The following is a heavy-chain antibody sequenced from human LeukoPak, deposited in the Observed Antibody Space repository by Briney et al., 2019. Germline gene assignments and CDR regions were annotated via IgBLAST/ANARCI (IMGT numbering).Heavy chain of an antibody. CDR3: ARYDFWSGSYYFDY. V-gene: IGHV1-2*02. J-gene: IGHJ4*02. Sequence: ASVKVSCKASGYTFTGYYMHWVRQAPGQWLEWMGWINPNSGGTNYAQKFQGRVTMTRDTSISTAYMELSRLRSDDTAVYYCARYDFWSGSYYFDYWGQGTLVTVSS. D-gene: IGHD3-3*01. CDR2: INPNSGGT. CDR1: GYTFTGYY.